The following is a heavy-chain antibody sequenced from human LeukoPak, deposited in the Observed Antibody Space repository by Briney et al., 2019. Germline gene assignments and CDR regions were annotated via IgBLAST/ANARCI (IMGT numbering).Heavy chain of an antibody. CDR2: INPNSGGT. CDR3: ARAPPYYGSGSYYGDFDY. CDR1: GYTFTGYF. V-gene: IGHV1-2*02. D-gene: IGHD3-10*01. Sequence: GASVKVSCKASGYTFTGYFMHWVRQAPGQGLEWMGWINPNSGGTNYAQKFQGRVTMTRDTSISTAYMELSRLRSDDTAVYYCARAPPYYGSGSYYGDFDYCGQGTLVTVSS. J-gene: IGHJ4*02.